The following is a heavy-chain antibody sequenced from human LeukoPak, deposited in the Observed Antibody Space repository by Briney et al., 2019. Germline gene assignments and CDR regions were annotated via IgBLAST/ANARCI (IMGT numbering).Heavy chain of an antibody. CDR3: VISGRYQDS. V-gene: IGHV3-48*04. CDR2: ISSSGSSI. CDR1: GFTFSSYS. D-gene: IGHD1-26*01. Sequence: PGGSLRLSCAASGFTFSSYSMNWVRQVPGKGLEWVSYISSSGSSIYYADSVKGRFTISRDNGKNSLYLQMNSLRAEDTAVYYCVISGRYQDSRGKGTLVTVST. J-gene: IGHJ4*02.